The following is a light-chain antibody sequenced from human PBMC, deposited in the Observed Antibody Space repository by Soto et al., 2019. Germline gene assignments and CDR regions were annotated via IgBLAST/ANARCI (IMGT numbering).Light chain of an antibody. Sequence: DIQMTQSPSTLSASVGERVTITCRASQSISSWLAWYQQKSGKAPKLLIYKASSLESGVPSRFSGSGSGTEFTLTISSLQPDDFATYYCQQYSSYSRTFGQGTKVDIK. V-gene: IGKV1-5*03. CDR1: QSISSW. J-gene: IGKJ1*01. CDR3: QQYSSYSRT. CDR2: KAS.